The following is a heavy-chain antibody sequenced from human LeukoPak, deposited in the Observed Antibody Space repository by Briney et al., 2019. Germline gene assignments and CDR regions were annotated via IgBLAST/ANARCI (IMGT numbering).Heavy chain of an antibody. CDR2: ISGSGGST. CDR1: GFTFSSYA. J-gene: IGHJ6*02. V-gene: IGHV3-23*01. CDR3: AKPPEGYYYYYGMDV. Sequence: PGGSLRLSCAASGFTFSSYAMSWVRQAPGKGLEWVSAISGSGGSTYYADSVKGRFTISRDNSKNTLYLQMNSLRAEDTAVYYCAKPPEGYYYYYGMDVWGQGTTVTVSS.